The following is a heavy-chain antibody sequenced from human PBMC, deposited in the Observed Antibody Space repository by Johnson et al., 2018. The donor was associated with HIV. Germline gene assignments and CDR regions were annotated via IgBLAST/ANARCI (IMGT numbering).Heavy chain of an antibody. CDR1: GFTFSSYW. CDR2: INSDGTST. Sequence: VQLVESGGDLVQPGGSLRLSCAASGFTFSSYWMHWVRQAPGKGLVWVSRINSDGTSTMYADSVKGRFTISRDNAKNTLYLQMNSLGAEDTAVYYCAKDIGYYDSSDYDAFDIWGQGT. D-gene: IGHD3-22*01. CDR3: AKDIGYYDSSDYDAFDI. V-gene: IGHV3-74*03. J-gene: IGHJ3*02.